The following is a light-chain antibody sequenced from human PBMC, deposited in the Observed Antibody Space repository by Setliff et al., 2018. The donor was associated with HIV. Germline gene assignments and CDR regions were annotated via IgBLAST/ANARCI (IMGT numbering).Light chain of an antibody. Sequence: QSVLTQPPSVSGSPGQSVTISRTGTSNDVGSYNRVSWYQQPPGTAPKLIIYEVNNRPSGVPDRFSGSKSGNTASLTVSRLQAEDEADYYCTSYTSSNIYVFGTGTKVTVL. CDR1: SNDVGSYNR. J-gene: IGLJ1*01. CDR3: TSYTSSNIYV. CDR2: EVN. V-gene: IGLV2-18*02.